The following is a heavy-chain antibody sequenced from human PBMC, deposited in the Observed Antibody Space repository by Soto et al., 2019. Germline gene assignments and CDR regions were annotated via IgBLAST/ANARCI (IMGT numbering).Heavy chain of an antibody. Sequence: PGESLKISCKGSGYSFTSYWISWVRQMPGKGLEWMGRIDPSDSYTNYSPSFQGHVTISADKSISTAYLQWSSLKASDTAMYYCAREYYDFWSGYYPYYFDYWGQGTLVTVSS. CDR2: IDPSDSYT. CDR3: AREYYDFWSGYYPYYFDY. V-gene: IGHV5-10-1*01. D-gene: IGHD3-3*01. J-gene: IGHJ4*02. CDR1: GYSFTSYW.